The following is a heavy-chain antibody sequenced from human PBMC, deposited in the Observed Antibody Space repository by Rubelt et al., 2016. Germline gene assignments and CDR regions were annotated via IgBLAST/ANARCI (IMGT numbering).Heavy chain of an antibody. Sequence: VQLQQWGAGLLKPSETLSLTCAVYGGSFSGYYWSWIRQPPGKGLEWIGEINHSGSTNYNPSLKSRVTVSVDTSKNQCSRKLGAVTAADTAVYYCARGKEGLGVTMMDYWGQGTLVTVSS. J-gene: IGHJ4*02. CDR1: GGSFSGYY. V-gene: IGHV4-34*01. D-gene: IGHD3-22*01. CDR2: INHSGST. CDR3: ARGKEGLGVTMMDY.